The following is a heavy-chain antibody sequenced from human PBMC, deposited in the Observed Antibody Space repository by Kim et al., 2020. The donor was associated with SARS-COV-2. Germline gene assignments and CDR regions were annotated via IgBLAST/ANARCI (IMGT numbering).Heavy chain of an antibody. CDR2: IYYSGST. V-gene: IGHV4-59*01. CDR1: GGSISSYY. CDR3: ASGLDCSSTSCYGAFDI. Sequence: SETLSLTCTVSGGSISSYYWSWIRQPPGKGLEWIGYIYYSGSTNYNPSLKSRVTISVDTSKNQFSLKLSSVTAADTAVYYCASGLDCSSTSCYGAFDIWGQGTMVTVSS. D-gene: IGHD2-2*01. J-gene: IGHJ3*02.